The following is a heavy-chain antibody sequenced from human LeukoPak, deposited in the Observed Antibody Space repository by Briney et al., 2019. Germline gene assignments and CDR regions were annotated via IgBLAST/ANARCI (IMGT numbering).Heavy chain of an antibody. J-gene: IGHJ5*02. D-gene: IGHD5-24*01. Sequence: SETLSLTCAVYGGSFSGYYWSWIRQPPGKGLEWIGSIYYSGSTNYNPSLKSRVTISVDTSKNQFSLKLSSVTAADTAVYYCARGNEMAPSWFDPWGQGTLVTVSS. CDR2: IYYSGST. CDR1: GGSFSGYY. CDR3: ARGNEMAPSWFDP. V-gene: IGHV4-59*01.